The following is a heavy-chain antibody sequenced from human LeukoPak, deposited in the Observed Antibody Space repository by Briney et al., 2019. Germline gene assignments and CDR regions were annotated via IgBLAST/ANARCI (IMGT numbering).Heavy chain of an antibody. CDR1: GGSISGYY. CDR3: ARADPNCSSTSCYDY. J-gene: IGHJ4*02. V-gene: IGHV4-59*01. CDR2: IYYSGST. Sequence: SETLSLTCTVSGGSISGYYWSWIRQPPGEGLEWIGYIYYSGSTNYNPSLKSRVTISVDTSKNQFSLKLSSVTAADTAVYYCARADPNCSSTSCYDYWGQGTLVTVSS. D-gene: IGHD2-2*01.